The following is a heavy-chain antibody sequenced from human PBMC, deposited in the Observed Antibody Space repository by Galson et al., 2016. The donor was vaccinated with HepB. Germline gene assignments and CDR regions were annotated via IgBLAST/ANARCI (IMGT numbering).Heavy chain of an antibody. Sequence: SETLSLTCEVNGASFSGYFRSWIRQAPGKWLEWIAEVNHDGGTNYNPSLQARVSISVDTSKTQSSLKVNSVTAADTAVYYCARGDSAGYLGPWGRGTLVTVSS. D-gene: IGHD3-22*01. CDR2: VNHDGGT. CDR3: ARGDSAGYLGP. J-gene: IGHJ4*02. V-gene: IGHV4-34*01. CDR1: GASFSGYF.